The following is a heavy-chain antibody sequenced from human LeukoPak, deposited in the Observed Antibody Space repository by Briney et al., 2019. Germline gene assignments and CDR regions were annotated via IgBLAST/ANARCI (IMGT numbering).Heavy chain of an antibody. V-gene: IGHV3-11*05. J-gene: IGHJ4*02. Sequence: GGSLRLSCAASGFTFSSYWMHWVRQAPGKGLEWVSYISSRNTYTKYADSVKGRLTISRDNAKNSLYLQMNSLRVEDTAVYYCARGYDRELDYWGQGTLVTVSS. CDR2: ISSRNTYT. CDR3: ARGYDRELDY. CDR1: GFTFSSYW. D-gene: IGHD1-26*01.